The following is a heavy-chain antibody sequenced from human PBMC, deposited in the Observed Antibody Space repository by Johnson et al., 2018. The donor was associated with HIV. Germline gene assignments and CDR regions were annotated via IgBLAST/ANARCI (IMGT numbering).Heavy chain of an antibody. J-gene: IGHJ3*02. V-gene: IGHV3-66*01. CDR2: IYSGGST. Sequence: VQLVESGGGLVQPGGSLRLSCAASGFTVSSNYMSWVRQAPGKGLEWVSVIYSGGSTYYADSVMGRFTISRDNSKNTLYLQMNSLRAEDTAVYYCAKDRGSPGTPAAFDIWGQGTMVTVSS. CDR1: GFTVSSNY. D-gene: IGHD1-7*01. CDR3: AKDRGSPGTPAAFDI.